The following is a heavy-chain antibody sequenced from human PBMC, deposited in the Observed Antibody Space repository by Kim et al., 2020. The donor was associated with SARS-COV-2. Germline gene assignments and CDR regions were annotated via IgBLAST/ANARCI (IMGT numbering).Heavy chain of an antibody. J-gene: IGHJ4*02. CDR2: IYYSGST. V-gene: IGHV4-39*07. CDR1: GGAISGSTYY. CDR3: ARLHGGSIYFDY. D-gene: IGHD1-26*01. Sequence: SETLSLTCTVSGGAISGSTYYWGWIRQPPGKGLEWIGNIYYSGSTYYNPSLKSRVTISVHTSKNHFSLKLSSMTAADTAVYYCARLHGGSIYFDYWGQGALVTVSS.